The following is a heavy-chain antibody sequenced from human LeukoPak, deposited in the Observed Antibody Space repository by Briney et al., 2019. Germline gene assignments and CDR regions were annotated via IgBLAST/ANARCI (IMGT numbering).Heavy chain of an antibody. Sequence: GGSLRLSCAASGFTFSSHSMHWVRQAPGQGLEWVAVISYDGNNQYYADSVQGRFTISRDNSNNTVYLQMSSLRSEDTAVYYCASWRDYYGSGTEEAFDIWGQGTMVTVSS. CDR1: GFTFSSHS. CDR3: ASWRDYYGSGTEEAFDI. V-gene: IGHV3-30-3*01. J-gene: IGHJ3*02. CDR2: ISYDGNNQ. D-gene: IGHD3-10*01.